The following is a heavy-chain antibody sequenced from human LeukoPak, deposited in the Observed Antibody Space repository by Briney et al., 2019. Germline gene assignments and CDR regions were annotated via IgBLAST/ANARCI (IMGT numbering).Heavy chain of an antibody. CDR1: GFTFSSYA. D-gene: IGHD6-13*01. CDR2: ISGSGGST. J-gene: IGHJ4*02. CDR3: AKNGGSDSSSSYNY. Sequence: GGSLRLSCAASGFTFSSYAMSWVRQAPGKGLEWVSAISGSGGSTYYADSVKGRFTISRDNSKNTLYLQMNSLRAEDTAVYYCAKNGGSDSSSSYNYWGQGTLVTVSS. V-gene: IGHV3-23*01.